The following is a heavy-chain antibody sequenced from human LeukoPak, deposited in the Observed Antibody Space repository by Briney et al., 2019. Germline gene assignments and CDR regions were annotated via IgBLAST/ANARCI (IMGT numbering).Heavy chain of an antibody. CDR3: ARNVAVVVITYFDY. CDR1: GFTFSSYA. D-gene: IGHD3-22*01. V-gene: IGHV3-30-3*01. CDR2: ISYDGSNK. Sequence: QAGGSLRLSCAASGFTFSSYAMHWVRQAPGKGLEWVAVISYDGSNKYYADSVKGRFTIPRDNSKNTLYLQMNSLRAEDTAVYYCARNVAVVVITYFDYWGQGTLVTVSS. J-gene: IGHJ4*02.